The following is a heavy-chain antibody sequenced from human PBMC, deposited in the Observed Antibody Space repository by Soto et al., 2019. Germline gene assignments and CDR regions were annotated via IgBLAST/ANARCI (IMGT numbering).Heavy chain of an antibody. J-gene: IGHJ4*02. CDR2: IKQDGSEK. V-gene: IGHV3-7*01. D-gene: IGHD2-2*01. Sequence: EVQLVESGGGLVQPGGSLRLSCAASGFTFNNYWMSWVRQAPGTGLEWVANIKQDGSEKYYVDSVKGRFTISRDNAKNSLYLQMNSLRAEDTVVYYCAKNNRYCSSTNCFVFDYWGQGTLVTVSS. CDR3: AKNNRYCSSTNCFVFDY. CDR1: GFTFNNYW.